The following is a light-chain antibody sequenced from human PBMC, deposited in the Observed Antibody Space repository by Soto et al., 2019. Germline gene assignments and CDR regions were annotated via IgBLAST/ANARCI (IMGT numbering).Light chain of an antibody. CDR3: QQRSNWPPYT. J-gene: IGKJ2*01. Sequence: EIVLTQSPATLSLSPGERATLSCRASQSVSSYLAWYQQKPGQAPRLLIYDASNRATGIPARFSGSGSGTEFTLTSSSLEPEDFAVYYCQQRSNWPPYTFGQGTKLEMK. V-gene: IGKV3-11*01. CDR2: DAS. CDR1: QSVSSY.